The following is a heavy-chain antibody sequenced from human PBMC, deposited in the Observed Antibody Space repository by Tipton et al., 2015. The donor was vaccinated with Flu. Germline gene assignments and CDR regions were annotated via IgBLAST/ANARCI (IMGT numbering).Heavy chain of an antibody. CDR1: GDSISSDNW. J-gene: IGHJ3*02. CDR2: IYHSGRI. CDR3: ARGAGGSGWYDGRDVFEI. V-gene: IGHV4-4*02. D-gene: IGHD6-19*01. Sequence: TLSLTCIVFGDSISSDNWWSWVRQPPGKGLEWIGEIYHSGRINYNPSLKSRVTISVDESNNQISLNLNSVTATDTAVYYCARGAGGSGWYDGRDVFEIWGQGTMVPVSS.